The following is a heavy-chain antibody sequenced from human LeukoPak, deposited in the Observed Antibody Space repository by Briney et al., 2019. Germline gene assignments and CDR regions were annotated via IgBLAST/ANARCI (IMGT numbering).Heavy chain of an antibody. J-gene: IGHJ4*02. CDR1: GFTFDDYA. CDR3: AKGGTRAARLSGLDC. CDR2: ISWNSGSI. D-gene: IGHD1-1*01. Sequence: PGGSLRLSCAASGFTFDDYAMHWVRQAPGKGLEWVSGISWNSGSIGYADSVKGRFTISRDNAKNSLYLQMNSLRAEDTALYYCAKGGTRAARLSGLDCWGQGTLVTVSS. V-gene: IGHV3-9*01.